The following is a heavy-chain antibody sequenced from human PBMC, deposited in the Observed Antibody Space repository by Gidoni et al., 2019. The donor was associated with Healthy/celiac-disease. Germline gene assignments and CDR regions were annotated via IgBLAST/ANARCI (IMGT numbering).Heavy chain of an antibody. CDR3: ARGMGYSSGWYPFDY. J-gene: IGHJ4*02. V-gene: IGHV4-34*01. D-gene: IGHD6-19*01. CDR2: INHSGST. CDR1: CGSFSGYY. Sequence: QAPLQQSCAGLLKPSETLSLTGPVYCGSFSGYYWSGIRQPPGKGLEWIGEINHSGSTNYNPSLKRRVNISVDTSKNQFSLKLSSVTAADTAVYYCARGMGYSSGWYPFDYWGQGTLVTVSS.